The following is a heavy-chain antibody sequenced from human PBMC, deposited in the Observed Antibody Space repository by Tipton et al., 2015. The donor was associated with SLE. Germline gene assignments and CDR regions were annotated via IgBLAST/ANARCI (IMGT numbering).Heavy chain of an antibody. CDR3: ARGGVGGYDYFDF. D-gene: IGHD5-12*01. CDR2: IYYIGST. V-gene: IGHV4-59*12. CDR1: GGSISTYY. Sequence: TLSLTCSVSGGSISTYYWSWIRQSPGKGLEWIGYIYYIGSTNYNPSLQSRVTMSVDRSKNQFSLKLTSVTAADTAVYYCARGGVGGYDYFDFWGQGTLVTVSS. J-gene: IGHJ4*02.